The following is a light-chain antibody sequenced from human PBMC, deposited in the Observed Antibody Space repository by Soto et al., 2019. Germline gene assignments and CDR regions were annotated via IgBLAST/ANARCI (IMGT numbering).Light chain of an antibody. V-gene: IGLV7-46*01. Sequence: QAVVTQEPSLTVSPGGTVTLTCASSTGALTSAHYPCWFHQRPGQAPRALISDTFNKHSWTPARFSGSLLGGKAALTLSGAQPEDEAEYYCLLSYSGARVVFGGGTKLTVL. CDR1: TGALTSAHY. CDR2: DTF. J-gene: IGLJ2*01. CDR3: LLSYSGARVV.